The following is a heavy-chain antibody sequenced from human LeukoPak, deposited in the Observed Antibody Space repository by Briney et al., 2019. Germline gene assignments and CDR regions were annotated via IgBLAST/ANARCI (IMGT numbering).Heavy chain of an antibody. CDR2: IKPNCGAT. CDR3: AREGSRAINTNWFDP. J-gene: IGHJ5*02. CDR1: GYTFTVQY. V-gene: IGHV1-2*02. D-gene: IGHD3-10*01. Sequence: GSVTVSCTASGYTFTVQYIHSVRQAPGQGREWIGYIKPNCGATSDAQQYQGRVNMTRDTPITPAYMELSRLTSDDKGVYYCAREGSRAINTNWFDPWGQGTLVAVSS.